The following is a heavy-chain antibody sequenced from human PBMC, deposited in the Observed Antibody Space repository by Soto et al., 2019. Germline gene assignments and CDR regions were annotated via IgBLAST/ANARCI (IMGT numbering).Heavy chain of an antibody. J-gene: IGHJ4*02. V-gene: IGHV3-30*03. D-gene: IGHD3-10*01. CDR1: DFDFSSYG. CDR3: ARDSGWPILNFDN. Sequence: LRLSCAASDFDFSSYGIHWVRQAPGKGLEWVAASSYDGRETFYADSAKGRFTVSKEMSKNTASLQMNALRHEDTAVYFCARDSGWPILNFDNWGQGTPVTVSS. CDR2: SSYDGRET.